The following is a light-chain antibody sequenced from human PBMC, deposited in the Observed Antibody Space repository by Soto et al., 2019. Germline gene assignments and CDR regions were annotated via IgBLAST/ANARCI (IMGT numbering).Light chain of an antibody. J-gene: IGKJ5*01. CDR1: QGISTL. Sequence: AIQLTQSPSSLSASVGDRVTITCRASQGISTLLAWYQQKPGKAPKVLIYESSLLQSGVPSRFGGSGSGTDFTLTISSLQPEDFATYYCQHFKSFPITFGQGTRLEIK. CDR2: ESS. V-gene: IGKV1-13*02. CDR3: QHFKSFPIT.